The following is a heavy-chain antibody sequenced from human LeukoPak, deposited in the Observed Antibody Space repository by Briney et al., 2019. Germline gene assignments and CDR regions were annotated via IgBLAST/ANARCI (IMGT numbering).Heavy chain of an antibody. CDR3: VKEGYSYGDDF. CDR1: GFTFSNYA. V-gene: IGHV3-33*05. D-gene: IGHD5-18*01. CDR2: IQYDGTNK. J-gene: IGHJ4*02. Sequence: GRSLRVSCAASGFTFSNYAMHWVRQAPGKGLEWVAVIQYDGTNKYYADSVKGRFTISRDNSKSTVYLQVNNLRGEDTAVYYCVKEGYSYGDDFWGQGTLVIVSS.